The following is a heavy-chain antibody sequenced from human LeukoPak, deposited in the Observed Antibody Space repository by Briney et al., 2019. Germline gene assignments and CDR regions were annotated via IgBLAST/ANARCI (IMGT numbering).Heavy chain of an antibody. CDR3: ARGPRITIFGVVMANDAFDI. CDR1: GYTFTDYF. Sequence: ASVKVSCKASGYTFTDYFMNWVRQAPGQGLEWMGWINPKSGGTVYAQKFQGRVAMTRDTSSSTAYMELSRLRFDDTVVYYCARGPRITIFGVVMANDAFDIWGQGTMVTVSS. CDR2: INPKSGGT. D-gene: IGHD3-3*01. J-gene: IGHJ3*02. V-gene: IGHV1-2*02.